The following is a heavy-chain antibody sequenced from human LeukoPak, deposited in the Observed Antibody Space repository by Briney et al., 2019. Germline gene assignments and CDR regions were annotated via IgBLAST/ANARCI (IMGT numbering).Heavy chain of an antibody. V-gene: IGHV4-34*01. Sequence: NPSETLSLTCAVYGGSFSGYYWSWIRQPPGKGLEWIGEINHSGSTNYNPSLKSRVTTSVDTSKNQFSLKLSSVTAADTAVYYCARGHHYDILTGYFYWGQGTLVTVSS. CDR2: INHSGST. CDR1: GGSFSGYY. CDR3: ARGHHYDILTGYFY. J-gene: IGHJ4*02. D-gene: IGHD3-9*01.